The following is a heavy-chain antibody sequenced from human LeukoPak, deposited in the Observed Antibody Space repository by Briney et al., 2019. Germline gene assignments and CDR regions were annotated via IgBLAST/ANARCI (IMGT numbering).Heavy chain of an antibody. V-gene: IGHV3-74*01. D-gene: IGHD5-24*01. CDR1: GFTFSSYW. Sequence: GGSLRLSCTASGFTFSSYWMHWVRQAPGKGLVWVSRINSDGGSTSYADSVKGRFTISRDNAKNTLYLQVNSLGAEDTAVYHCARRIQGMAPYYFDYWGQGTLVTVSS. CDR2: INSDGGST. CDR3: ARRIQGMAPYYFDY. J-gene: IGHJ4*02.